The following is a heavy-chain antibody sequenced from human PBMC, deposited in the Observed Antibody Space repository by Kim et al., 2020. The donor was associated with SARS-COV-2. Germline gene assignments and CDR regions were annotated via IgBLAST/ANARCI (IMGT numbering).Heavy chain of an antibody. CDR2: S. CDR3: AGYLGGTMFDF. V-gene: IGHV4-39*01. J-gene: IGHJ4*02. Sequence: SPYSPSLKGRLTISVDMAKNQCSLRRSSVTAADTAIYYCAGYLGGTMFDFWGQGTLVTVSS. D-gene: IGHD5-12*01.